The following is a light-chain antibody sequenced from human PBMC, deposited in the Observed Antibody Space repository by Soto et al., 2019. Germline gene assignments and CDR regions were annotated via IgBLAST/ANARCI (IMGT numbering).Light chain of an antibody. CDR3: QQFGDLTFI. V-gene: IGKV1-33*01. J-gene: IGKJ1*01. CDR2: DAS. CDR1: QDINNY. Sequence: IQISQSPSPLSASVGDTVTITCQARQDINNYLNWYQQKPGQAPKLLIYDASGVEVGVPSRFSGSGSGTHFTLTISSLQPEDIATYYCQQFGDLTFIFGQGTKVDIK.